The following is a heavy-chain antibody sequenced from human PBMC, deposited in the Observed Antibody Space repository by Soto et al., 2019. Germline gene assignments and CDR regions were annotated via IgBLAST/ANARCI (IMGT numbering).Heavy chain of an antibody. CDR2: IIPIFGTA. V-gene: IGHV1-69*13. D-gene: IGHD2-2*02. CDR3: ASAYTHGGDSYYYGMDV. CDR1: GGTFSSYA. Sequence: SVKVSCKASGGTFSSYAISWVRQAPGQGLEWMGGIIPIFGTANYAQKFQGRVTITADESTSTAYMELSSLRSEDTAVYYCASAYTHGGDSYYYGMDVWGQGTTVTVS. J-gene: IGHJ6*02.